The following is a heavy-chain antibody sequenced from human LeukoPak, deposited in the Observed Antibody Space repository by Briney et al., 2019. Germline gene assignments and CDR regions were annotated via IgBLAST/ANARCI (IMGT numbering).Heavy chain of an antibody. J-gene: IGHJ3*02. CDR1: GYSFTSYW. CDR2: IYPGDSDT. D-gene: IGHD3-16*01. CDR3: ARHLTMITVPRDAFDI. Sequence: GGSLRLSCKTSGYSFTSYWIGWVRQMPGKGLEWMGVIYPGDSDTRYSPSFQGQVTISADKSLSTAYLQWSGLKASDTAMYYCARHLTMITVPRDAFDIWGQGTMVTVSS. V-gene: IGHV5-51*01.